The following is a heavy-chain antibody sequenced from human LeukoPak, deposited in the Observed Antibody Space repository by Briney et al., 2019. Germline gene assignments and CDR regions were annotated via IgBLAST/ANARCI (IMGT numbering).Heavy chain of an antibody. V-gene: IGHV4-34*01. J-gene: IGHJ4*02. CDR3: ARRLRRKGCDY. Sequence: SETLSLTCAVYGGSFSGYYWSWIRQPRGKGLEWIGEINHSGSTNYNPSLKSRVTISVDTSKNQFSLKLSSVTAADTAVYYCARRLRRKGCDYWGQGTLVTVSS. CDR2: INHSGST. D-gene: IGHD4-17*01. CDR1: GGSFSGYY.